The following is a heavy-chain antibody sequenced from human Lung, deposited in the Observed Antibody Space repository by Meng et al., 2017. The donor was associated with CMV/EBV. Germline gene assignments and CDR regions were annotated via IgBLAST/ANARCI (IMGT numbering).Heavy chain of an antibody. CDR3: ARGGGSYSGDD. J-gene: IGHJ4*02. V-gene: IGHV3-48*04. CDR1: GFTFSSYT. CDR2: ISSSSTI. Sequence: GESXKISCAASGFTFSSYTMNWVRQAPGKGLEWVSYISSSSTIYYADSVKGRFTISRDNAKNSLYLQMNSLRAEDTAVYYCARGGGSYSGDDWGQGTLVTVSS. D-gene: IGHD1-26*01.